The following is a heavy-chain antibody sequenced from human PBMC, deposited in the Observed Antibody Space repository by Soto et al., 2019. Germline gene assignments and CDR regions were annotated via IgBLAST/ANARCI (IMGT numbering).Heavy chain of an antibody. Sequence: QVQLVQSGAEVKKPGASVKVSCKASGYTFTSYGISWVRQAPGQGLEWMGWISAYNGNTNYAQKLQGRVTMTTDTSTNTAYMELRSLRSDDTAVYYCARGYYYDSSGYYPGGSFDIWGQGTMVTVSS. D-gene: IGHD3-22*01. CDR1: GYTFTSYG. CDR2: ISAYNGNT. CDR3: ARGYYYDSSGYYPGGSFDI. V-gene: IGHV1-18*04. J-gene: IGHJ3*02.